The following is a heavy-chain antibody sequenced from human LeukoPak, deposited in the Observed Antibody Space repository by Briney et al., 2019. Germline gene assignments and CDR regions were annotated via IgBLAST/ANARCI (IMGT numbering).Heavy chain of an antibody. Sequence: ASVKVSCKASGYTFTSYGISWVRQAPGQGLEWMGWISAYNGNTNYAQKLQGRVTMTTDTSTSAAYMELRSLRSDDTAVYYCARDYGSGSYYGMDVWGQGTTVTVSS. CDR2: ISAYNGNT. J-gene: IGHJ6*02. CDR3: ARDYGSGSYYGMDV. CDR1: GYTFTSYG. D-gene: IGHD3-10*01. V-gene: IGHV1-18*01.